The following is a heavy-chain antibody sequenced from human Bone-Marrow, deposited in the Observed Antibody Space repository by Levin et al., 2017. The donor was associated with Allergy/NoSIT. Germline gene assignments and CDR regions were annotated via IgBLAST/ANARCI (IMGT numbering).Heavy chain of an antibody. CDR2: ISGSSGTT. CDR1: GFTFSNYA. D-gene: IGHD2-15*01. Sequence: LSLTCAASGFTFSNYAMSWVRQAPGKGLEWVSAISGSSGTTYYADSVKGRFTISTDNSKNVLYLQLNSLRAEDTAVYYCVKEGFCSGGSCYSGNQWGQGTLVTVSS. CDR3: VKEGFCSGGSCYSGNQ. V-gene: IGHV3-23*01. J-gene: IGHJ4*02.